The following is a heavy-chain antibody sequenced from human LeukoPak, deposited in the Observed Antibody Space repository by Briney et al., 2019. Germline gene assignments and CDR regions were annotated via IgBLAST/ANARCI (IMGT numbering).Heavy chain of an antibody. D-gene: IGHD6-13*01. J-gene: IGHJ5*02. CDR1: GYTFTSYG. CDR2: ISAYNGNT. V-gene: IGHV1-18*01. CDR3: ARGTGYSSSWIMYNWFDP. Sequence: ASVKVSCKASGYTFTSYGIGWVRQAPGQGLEWMGWISAYNGNTNYAQKLQGRVTMTTDTSTSTAYMELRSLRSDDTAVYYCARGTGYSSSWIMYNWFDPWGQGTLVTVSS.